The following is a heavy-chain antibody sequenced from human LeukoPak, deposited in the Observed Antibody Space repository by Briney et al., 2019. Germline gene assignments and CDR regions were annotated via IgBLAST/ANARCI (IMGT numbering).Heavy chain of an antibody. J-gene: IGHJ5*02. Sequence: ASETLSLTCTVSGGSISSYYWSWIRQPAGKGLEWIGRIYTSGSTNYNPSLKSRVTMSVDTSKNQFSLKLSSVTAADTAVYYCARDWGEDYGDYVSPETNWFDPWGQGTLVTVSS. CDR3: ARDWGEDYGDYVSPETNWFDP. CDR1: GGSISSYY. D-gene: IGHD4-17*01. CDR2: IYTSGST. V-gene: IGHV4-4*07.